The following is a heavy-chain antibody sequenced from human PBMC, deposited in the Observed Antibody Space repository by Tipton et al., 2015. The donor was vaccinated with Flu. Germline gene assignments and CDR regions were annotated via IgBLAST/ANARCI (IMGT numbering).Heavy chain of an antibody. J-gene: IGHJ5*02. CDR1: GHPIFSSTDF. CDR3: ARRDYSNYVSDPKNWFDP. D-gene: IGHD4-11*01. Sequence: TLSLTCTVSGHPIFSSTDFNYWAWIRQAPGKGLEWIGGIYNRVSTHYNPSLRSRITMSIDLSKNQFSLEMSSVTAADTAVYYCARRDYSNYVSDPKNWFDPWGQGTLVTVSS. CDR2: IYNRVST. V-gene: IGHV4-39*01.